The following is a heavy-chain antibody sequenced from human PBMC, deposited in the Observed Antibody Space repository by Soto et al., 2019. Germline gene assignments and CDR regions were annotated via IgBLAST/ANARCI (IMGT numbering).Heavy chain of an antibody. CDR1: GGSFSGYY. Sequence: SETLSLTCAVYGGSFSGYYWSWIRQPPGKGLEWIGEINHSGSTNYNPSLKSRVTISVDTSKNQFSLKLSSVTAADTAVYYCASLQLERHDFDYWGQGTLVTVSS. J-gene: IGHJ4*02. V-gene: IGHV4-34*01. CDR3: ASLQLERHDFDY. D-gene: IGHD1-1*01. CDR2: INHSGST.